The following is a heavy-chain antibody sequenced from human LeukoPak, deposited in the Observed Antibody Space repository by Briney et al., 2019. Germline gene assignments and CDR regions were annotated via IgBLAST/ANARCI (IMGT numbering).Heavy chain of an antibody. CDR1: GGSISSYY. D-gene: IGHD7-27*01. CDR2: DYISEST. Sequence: SETLSLTCTDSGGSISSYYWSRVRQPAGKGLECIGRDYISESTNYNPSLKNRVTMSVDTSKNQFSLQLTSVTAADTAVYYCARRGTNWGRFDYWGQGSLVTVSS. J-gene: IGHJ4*02. V-gene: IGHV4-4*07. CDR3: ARRGTNWGRFDY.